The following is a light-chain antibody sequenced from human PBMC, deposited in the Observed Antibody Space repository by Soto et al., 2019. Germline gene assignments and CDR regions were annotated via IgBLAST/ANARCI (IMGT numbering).Light chain of an antibody. V-gene: IGKV3-15*01. CDR2: GAS. Sequence: EIVMTQSPATLSVSPGERATLSCRASQSVSSYLAWYQQKPGQAPRLLMYGASTRATAIPARFSGSGSGTEFTLTISSLQSEDFAVYYCHQYNNRPYTFGQGTKLEIK. CDR3: HQYNNRPYT. J-gene: IGKJ2*01. CDR1: QSVSSY.